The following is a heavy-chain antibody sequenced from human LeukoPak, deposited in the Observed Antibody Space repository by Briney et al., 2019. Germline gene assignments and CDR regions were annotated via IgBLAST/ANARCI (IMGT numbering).Heavy chain of an antibody. Sequence: PSETLSLTCAVYGGSFSGYYWSWIRQPPGKGLEWIGEINHSGSTNYNPSLKSRVTISVDTSKNQFSLKPSSVTAADTAVYYCARGRGITIFGVVINNWFDPWGQGTLVTVSS. CDR1: GGSFSGYY. J-gene: IGHJ5*02. CDR3: ARGRGITIFGVVINNWFDP. V-gene: IGHV4-34*01. D-gene: IGHD3-3*01. CDR2: INHSGST.